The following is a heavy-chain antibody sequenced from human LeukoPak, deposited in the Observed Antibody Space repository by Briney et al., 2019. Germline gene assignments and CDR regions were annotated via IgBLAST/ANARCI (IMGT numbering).Heavy chain of an antibody. J-gene: IGHJ6*03. CDR1: GASFSGYY. CDR2: INHSGST. D-gene: IGHD3-3*01. CDR3: ARGDFPDYSYYYMDV. V-gene: IGHV4-34*01. Sequence: SETLSLTCAVYGASFSGYYWTWIRQPPGKGLEWIGEINHSGSTNYNPSLKSRVTISVDTSKNQFSLKPTSVTAADTAIYYCARGDFPDYSYYYMDVWGKGTTVTVAS.